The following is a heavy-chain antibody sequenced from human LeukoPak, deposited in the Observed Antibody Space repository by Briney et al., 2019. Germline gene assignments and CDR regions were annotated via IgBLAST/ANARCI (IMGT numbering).Heavy chain of an antibody. V-gene: IGHV3-7*01. J-gene: IGHJ4*02. CDR3: TRDSGRFRLDY. D-gene: IGHD6-19*01. CDR1: GFTFSTSW. Sequence: GGSLRLSCAASGFTFSTSWMNWVRQAPGKGLEWVASINEDGSEKYYVDSVKGRLTVSRDNAKNSLYLQMNSLRVEDTAVYYCTRDSGRFRLDYWGQGILVTVSA. CDR2: INEDGSEK.